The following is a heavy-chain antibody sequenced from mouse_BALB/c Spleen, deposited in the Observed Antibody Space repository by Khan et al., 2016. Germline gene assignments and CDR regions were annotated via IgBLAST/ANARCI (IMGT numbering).Heavy chain of an antibody. CDR3: ARDDQDFDAWFAS. Sequence: QVQLKESGPGLVAPSQSLSITCTVSGFSLTNSGVHWVRQPPRKGLDWLGVIWAGGSTDFNSALMSRLSITRDTTQNQVFLKMNSLQTDDTAMYXSARDDQDFDAWFASWGQGTLVTVSA. CDR2: IWAGGST. V-gene: IGHV2-9*02. CDR1: GFSLTNSG. J-gene: IGHJ3*01.